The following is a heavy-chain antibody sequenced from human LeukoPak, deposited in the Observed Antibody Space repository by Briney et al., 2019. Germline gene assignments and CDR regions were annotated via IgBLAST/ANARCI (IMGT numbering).Heavy chain of an antibody. J-gene: IGHJ4*02. Sequence: GGSLRLSCAASGFTFSSYSMNWVRQAPGKGLEWVSSISSSSSYIYYADSVKGRFTISRDNAKNSLYLQMNSLRGEDTAVFYCARIRGGPIDYWGQGTLVTVSS. D-gene: IGHD3-16*01. V-gene: IGHV3-21*01. CDR3: ARIRGGPIDY. CDR1: GFTFSSYS. CDR2: ISSSSSYI.